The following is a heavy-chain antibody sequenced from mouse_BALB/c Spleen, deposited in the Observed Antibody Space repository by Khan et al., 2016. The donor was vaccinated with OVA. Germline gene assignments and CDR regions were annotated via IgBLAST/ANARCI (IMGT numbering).Heavy chain of an antibody. CDR1: GYTFTTYW. J-gene: IGHJ2*01. CDR3: TRYRIDY. D-gene: IGHD2-12*01. CDR2: INPTSGYT. Sequence: VQLQQSGAGLAKPGASVKMSCKASGYTFTTYWMHWVKQRPGKGLEWIGYINPTSGYTDYTEKVKDKATLSGDKSSSTAFLQLSSLTSEDSAVYYCTRYRIDYWGQGTTLTVSS. V-gene: IGHV1-7*01.